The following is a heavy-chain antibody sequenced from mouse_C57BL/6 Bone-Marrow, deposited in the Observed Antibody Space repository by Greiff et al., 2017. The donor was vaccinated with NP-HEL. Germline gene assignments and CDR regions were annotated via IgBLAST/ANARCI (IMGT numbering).Heavy chain of an antibody. CDR1: GFTFSSYG. Sequence: EVQLVESGGDLVKPGGSLKLSCAASGFTFSSYGMSWVRQTPDKRLEWVATISSGGSYTYYPDSVKGRFTISRDNAKNTLYLQMSSLKSEDTAMYYCARQGGLAWFAYWGQGTLVTVSA. V-gene: IGHV5-6*01. CDR2: ISSGGSYT. CDR3: ARQGGLAWFAY. J-gene: IGHJ3*01.